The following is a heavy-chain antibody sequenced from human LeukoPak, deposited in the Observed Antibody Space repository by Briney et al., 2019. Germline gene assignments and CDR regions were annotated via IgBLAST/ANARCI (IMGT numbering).Heavy chain of an antibody. CDR1: GFTFSSYG. CDR2: ISYDGSNK. CDR3: AKDNGSGSFDY. Sequence: PGGSPRLPCAASGFTFSSYGMHWVRQAPGKGLEWVAVISYDGSNKYYADSVKGRFTISRDNSKNTLYLQMNSLRAEDTAVYYCAKDNGSGSFDYWGQGTLVTVSS. D-gene: IGHD3-10*01. J-gene: IGHJ4*02. V-gene: IGHV3-30*18.